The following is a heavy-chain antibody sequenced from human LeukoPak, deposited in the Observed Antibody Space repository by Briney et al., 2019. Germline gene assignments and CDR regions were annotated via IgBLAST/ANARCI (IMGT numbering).Heavy chain of an antibody. CDR3: ARGGSYYDSSGYYGLLFDY. CDR2: INHSGST. Sequence: PSETLSLTYAVYGGSFSGYYWSWIRQPPGKGLEWIGEINHSGSTNYNPSLKSRVTISVDTSKNQFSLKLSSVTAADTAVYYCARGGSYYDSSGYYGLLFDYWGQGTLVTVSS. D-gene: IGHD3-22*01. CDR1: GGSFSGYY. J-gene: IGHJ4*02. V-gene: IGHV4-34*01.